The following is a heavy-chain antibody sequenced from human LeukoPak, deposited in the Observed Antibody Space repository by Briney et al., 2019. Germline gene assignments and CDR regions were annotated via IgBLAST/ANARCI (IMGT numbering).Heavy chain of an antibody. CDR3: ARGTPQYSSSWYGNFPDY. V-gene: IGHV1-2*06. J-gene: IGHJ4*02. CDR2: INPNSGGT. D-gene: IGHD6-13*01. CDR1: GYTFTGYY. Sequence: ASVKVSCKASGYTFTGYYMHWVRQAPGQGLEWMGRINPNSGGTNYAQKFQGRVTMTRDTSISTAYMELSRLRSEDTAVYYCARGTPQYSSSWYGNFPDYWGQGTLVTVSS.